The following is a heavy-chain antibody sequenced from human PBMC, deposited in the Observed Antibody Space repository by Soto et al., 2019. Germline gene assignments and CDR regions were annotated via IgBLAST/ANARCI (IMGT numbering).Heavy chain of an antibody. V-gene: IGHV3-21*01. D-gene: IGHD3-10*01. Sequence: EVQLVESGGGLVKPGGSLRLSCAASGFTFSSYSMNWVRQAPGKGLEWVSSISSSSSYIYYADSVKGRFTISRDNAKNSLYLQMNILRAEDTAVYYCASVRGSAMRNDAFDIWGQGTMVTVSS. CDR2: ISSSSSYI. J-gene: IGHJ3*02. CDR3: ASVRGSAMRNDAFDI. CDR1: GFTFSSYS.